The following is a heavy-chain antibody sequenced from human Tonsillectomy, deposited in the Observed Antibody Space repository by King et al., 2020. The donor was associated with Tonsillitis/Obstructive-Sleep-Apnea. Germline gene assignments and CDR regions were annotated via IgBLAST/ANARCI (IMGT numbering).Heavy chain of an antibody. D-gene: IGHD5-12*01. V-gene: IGHV3-33*01. J-gene: IGHJ6*03. CDR2: IWYDGSNK. CDR1: GFTFSSYG. Sequence: AQLVQSGGGVVRPGRSLRLSCAASGFTFSSYGMHWVRQAPGKGLEWVAGIWYDGSNKYYADSVKGRFTISRDNSKNTLYLQMNSLRAEDTAVYYCARDGLESVSGSGYYYMDVWGKGTTVTVSS. CDR3: ARDGLESVSGSGYYYMDV.